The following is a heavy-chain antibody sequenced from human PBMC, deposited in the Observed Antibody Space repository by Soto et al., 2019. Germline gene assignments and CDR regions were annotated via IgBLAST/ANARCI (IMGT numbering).Heavy chain of an antibody. CDR2: FRESGGTT. CDR1: GFGFTFSTSA. CDR3: AKYSHWAIISPTHAY. J-gene: IGHJ4*01. V-gene: IGHV3-23*01. Sequence: GGSLRLSWAASGFGFTFSTSAMSWVRQAPGKGLEWVSTFRESGGTTHYANSVKGRFTISRDTSKNMLYLQMNSLRAEDTAIYYCAKYSHWAIISPTHAYWGHGTLVPVSS. D-gene: IGHD2-21*01.